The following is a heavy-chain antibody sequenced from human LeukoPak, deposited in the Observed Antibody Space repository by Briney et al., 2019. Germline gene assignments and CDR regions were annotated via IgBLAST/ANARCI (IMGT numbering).Heavy chain of an antibody. D-gene: IGHD1-26*01. CDR2: IYSGGST. Sequence: GGSLRLSCAASGFIVSSNYMSWVRQAPGKGLEWVSVIYSGGSTYYADSVKGRFTISRDNSKNTLYLQMNSLGAEDTAVYYCARDSYSGSYYRLDYWGQGTLVTVSS. CDR1: GFIVSSNY. V-gene: IGHV3-53*01. J-gene: IGHJ4*02. CDR3: ARDSYSGSYYRLDY.